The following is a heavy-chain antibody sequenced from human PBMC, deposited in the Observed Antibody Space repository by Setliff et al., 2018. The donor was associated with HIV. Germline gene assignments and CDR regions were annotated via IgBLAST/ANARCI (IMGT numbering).Heavy chain of an antibody. V-gene: IGHV4-31*02. CDR1: GDSISSGSYY. CDR2: IHYSGST. CDR3: ARAHHDFWSGYCPFDY. D-gene: IGHD3-3*01. Sequence: SETLSLTCTVSGDSISSGSYYWSWIRQHPGKGLEWIGYIHYSGSTHYNPSLDSRLTISVDTSQNRFSLKLSSVSAADTAVYFCARAHHDFWSGYCPFDYWGQGTLVTVSS. J-gene: IGHJ4*02.